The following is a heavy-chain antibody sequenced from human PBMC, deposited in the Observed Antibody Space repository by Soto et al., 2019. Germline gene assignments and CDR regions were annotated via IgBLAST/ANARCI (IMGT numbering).Heavy chain of an antibody. CDR1: GFTFSSYE. D-gene: IGHD6-19*01. Sequence: EVQLLESGGGLVQPGGSLRLSCAASGFTFSSYEMNWVRQAPGKGLEWVSYINANDTTIYYADSVRGRFTISRDNAKNSMYLQMNSLSVEDTAVYYCAGGLRRQWGGCWGQGTLVTVSS. CDR2: INANDTTI. CDR3: AGGLRRQWGGC. J-gene: IGHJ4*02. V-gene: IGHV3-48*03.